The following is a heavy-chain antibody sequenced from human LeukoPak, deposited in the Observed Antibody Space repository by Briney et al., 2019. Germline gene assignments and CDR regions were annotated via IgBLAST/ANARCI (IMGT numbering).Heavy chain of an antibody. Sequence: ASVKVSCKASGYTFTGYYMHWVRQAPGQGLEWMGWINPNSGGTNYAQKFQGWVTMTRDTSISTAYMELSRLRSDDTAVYYCVRDWGVGSSSAHGYWGQGTLVTVFS. V-gene: IGHV1-2*04. D-gene: IGHD6-6*01. CDR3: VRDWGVGSSSAHGY. CDR1: GYTFTGYY. CDR2: INPNSGGT. J-gene: IGHJ4*02.